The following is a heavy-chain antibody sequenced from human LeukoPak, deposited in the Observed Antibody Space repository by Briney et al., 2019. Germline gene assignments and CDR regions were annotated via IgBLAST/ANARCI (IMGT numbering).Heavy chain of an antibody. V-gene: IGHV3-11*01. D-gene: IGHD3-10*01. Sequence: GGSLRPSCAASGFTFSDYYMSWIRQAPGKGLEWVSYISSSGSTIYYADSVKGRFTISRDNAKNSLYLQMNSLRAEDTAVYYCAIGTYGSGSRRAFDIWGQGTMVTVSS. CDR1: GFTFSDYY. CDR3: AIGTYGSGSRRAFDI. CDR2: ISSSGSTI. J-gene: IGHJ3*02.